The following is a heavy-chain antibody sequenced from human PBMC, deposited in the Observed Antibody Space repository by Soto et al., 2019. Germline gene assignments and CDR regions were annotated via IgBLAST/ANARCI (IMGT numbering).Heavy chain of an antibody. V-gene: IGHV1-2*02. Sequence: QVQLVQSGAEVKKPGASVRVSCEASGYTFIGFYIHWVRQAPGQGLEWMGWIDPHSGDTHYAQKFQGRVTMTRDTSISTTYMELRGLRSGDTAVYYCTRPIWLGELSSDFDYWGQGTLVTVSS. D-gene: IGHD3-16*02. CDR3: TRPIWLGELSSDFDY. CDR1: GYTFIGFY. CDR2: IDPHSGDT. J-gene: IGHJ4*02.